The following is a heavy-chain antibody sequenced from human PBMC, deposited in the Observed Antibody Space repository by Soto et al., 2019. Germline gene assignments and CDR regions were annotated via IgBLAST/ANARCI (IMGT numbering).Heavy chain of an antibody. V-gene: IGHV1-69*06. J-gene: IGHJ6*02. D-gene: IGHD2-2*02. CDR2: IIPIFGTA. CDR1: GGTFSSYA. CDR3: ARVDIVVVPAAIGYYYYYGMDV. Sequence: SVKVSCKASGGTFSSYAISWVRQAPGQGLEWMGGIIPIFGTANYAQKFQGRVTITADKSTSTAYMELSSLRSEDTAVYYCARVDIVVVPAAIGYYYYYGMDVWGQGTTVTVSS.